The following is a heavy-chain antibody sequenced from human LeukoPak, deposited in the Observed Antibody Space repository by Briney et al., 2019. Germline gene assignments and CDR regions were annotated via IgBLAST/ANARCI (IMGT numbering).Heavy chain of an antibody. J-gene: IGHJ5*02. CDR1: GYSVSSGYS. V-gene: IGHV4-38-2*02. Sequence: PSETLSLTCAVSGYSVSSGYSWGWLRQPPGKGLEWIGSIYHSGSTYYNPSLKSRVTISVDTSKNQFSLKLSSVTAADTAVYYCARDRLYCSGGSCYLNWFDPWGQGTLVTVSS. CDR3: ARDRLYCSGGSCYLNWFDP. D-gene: IGHD2-15*01. CDR2: IYHSGST.